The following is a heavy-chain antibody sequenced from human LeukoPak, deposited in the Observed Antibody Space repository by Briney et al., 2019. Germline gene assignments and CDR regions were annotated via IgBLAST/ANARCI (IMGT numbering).Heavy chain of an antibody. CDR1: GFTVSSNY. Sequence: GGSLRLSCAASGFTVSSNYMSWVRQAPGKGLEWVSVIYSGGSTYYADSVKGRFTISRDNSKNTLYLQMNSLRAEDTAVYYCAKDGASIAARFYYYYMDVWGKGTTVTVSS. V-gene: IGHV3-53*01. J-gene: IGHJ6*03. CDR2: IYSGGST. CDR3: AKDGASIAARFYYYYMDV. D-gene: IGHD6-6*01.